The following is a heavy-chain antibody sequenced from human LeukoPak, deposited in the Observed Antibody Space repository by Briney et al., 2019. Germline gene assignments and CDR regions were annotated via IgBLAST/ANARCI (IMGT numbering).Heavy chain of an antibody. CDR1: GFTFSSYG. Sequence: PGGSLRLSCAASGFTFSSYGMHWVRQAPGKGLEWVAYIQNDGSNEQYADSVKGRFSISRDSSKNILYLQMNSLTAEDTAVYYCAKDRCSNGIGCYYYYMDVWGKGTTVTISS. CDR2: IQNDGSNE. CDR3: AKDRCSNGIGCYYYYMDV. J-gene: IGHJ6*03. D-gene: IGHD2-8*01. V-gene: IGHV3-30*02.